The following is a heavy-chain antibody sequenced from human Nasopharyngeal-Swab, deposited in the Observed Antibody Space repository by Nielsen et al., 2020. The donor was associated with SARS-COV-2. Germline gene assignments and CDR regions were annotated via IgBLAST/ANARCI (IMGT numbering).Heavy chain of an antibody. CDR3: ARVYYGDYAFDY. Sequence: WIRQPPGKGLEWVSAISGSGGSTYYADSVKGRFTISRDNSKNTLYLQMNSLRAEDTAVYYCARVYYGDYAFDYWGQGTLVTVSS. V-gene: IGHV3-23*01. D-gene: IGHD4-17*01. CDR2: ISGSGGST. J-gene: IGHJ4*02.